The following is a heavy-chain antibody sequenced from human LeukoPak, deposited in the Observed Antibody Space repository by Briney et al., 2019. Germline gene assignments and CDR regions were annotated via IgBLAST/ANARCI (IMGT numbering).Heavy chain of an antibody. V-gene: IGHV3-21*01. Sequence: GGSLRLSCAASGFTFSSYSMNWVRRAPGKGLEWVSSISSSSSYIYYADSVKGRFTISRDNAKNSLYLQMNSLRAEDTAVYYCARPGYSSGWYLYWGQGTLVTVSS. CDR3: ARPGYSSGWYLY. J-gene: IGHJ4*02. CDR2: ISSSSSYI. D-gene: IGHD6-19*01. CDR1: GFTFSSYS.